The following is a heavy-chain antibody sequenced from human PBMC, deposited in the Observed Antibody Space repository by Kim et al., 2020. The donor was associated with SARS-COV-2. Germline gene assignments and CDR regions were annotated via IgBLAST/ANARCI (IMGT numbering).Heavy chain of an antibody. CDR1: GASISRYY. CDR2: IYNSGST. CDR3: AKSFDYSYYMDV. V-gene: IGHV4-59*01. Sequence: SETLSLTCTVSGASISRYYWSWIRQSPGKGLEWMGYIYNSGSTNYNPSLKSRVTISLDTSKNHFSLKLRSVTAADTAVYFCAKSFDYSYYMDVWGEGTTV. J-gene: IGHJ6*03.